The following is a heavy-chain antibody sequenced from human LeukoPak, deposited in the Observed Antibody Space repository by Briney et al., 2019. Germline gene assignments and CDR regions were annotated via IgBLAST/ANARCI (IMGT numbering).Heavy chain of an antibody. J-gene: IGHJ2*01. CDR3: ARKNGWELLQLWYFDL. V-gene: IGHV3-21*01. CDR2: ISSSSSYI. D-gene: IGHD1-26*01. CDR1: GFTFSSYS. Sequence: PGGSLRLSCAASGFTFSSYSMNWVRQAPGKGLEWVSSISSSSSYIYYADSVKGRFTISRDNAKNSLYLQMNSLRAEDTAVYYCARKNGWELLQLWYFDLWGRGTLVTVSS.